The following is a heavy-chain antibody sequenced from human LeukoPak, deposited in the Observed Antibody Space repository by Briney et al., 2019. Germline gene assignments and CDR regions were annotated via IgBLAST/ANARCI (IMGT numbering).Heavy chain of an antibody. D-gene: IGHD2-21*02. Sequence: ASVKVSRKASGYTFTSDYMHWVRQAPGQGLEWMGIINPSGGRTSYAQKFQGRVTMTRDTTTSTVYMELSSLSSEDTAVYYCARAAGVTAGYFQHWGQGTLVTVSS. CDR3: ARAAGVTAGYFQH. J-gene: IGHJ1*01. CDR1: GYTFTSDY. CDR2: INPSGGRT. V-gene: IGHV1-46*01.